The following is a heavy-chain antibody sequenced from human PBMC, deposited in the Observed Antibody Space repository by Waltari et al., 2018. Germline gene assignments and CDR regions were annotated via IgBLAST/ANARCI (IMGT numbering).Heavy chain of an antibody. CDR1: GGTFSSYT. Sequence: QVQLVQSGAEVKKPGSSVKVSCKASGGTFSSYTISWLRQAPGQGLEWMGRIIPILGIANYAQKFQGRVTITADKSTSTAYMELSSLRSEDTAVYYCAREAHLPYDFWSGYSVDYYYGMDVWGQGTTVTVSS. CDR3: AREAHLPYDFWSGYSVDYYYGMDV. V-gene: IGHV1-69*08. J-gene: IGHJ6*02. D-gene: IGHD3-3*01. CDR2: IIPILGIA.